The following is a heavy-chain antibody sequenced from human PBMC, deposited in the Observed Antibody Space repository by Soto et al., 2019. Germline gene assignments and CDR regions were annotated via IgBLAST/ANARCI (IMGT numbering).Heavy chain of an antibody. CDR2: INDDGSST. CDR1: GFTFNNYV. CDR3: TRDVQFQSFDS. D-gene: IGHD4-4*01. J-gene: IGHJ4*02. Sequence: EVQLVESGGGLVQPGGSLRLSCAASGFTFNNYVMHWVRQAPGKGLVWVSRINDDGSSTRYADSVKGRFTMSRDNAQNTVHLQRNSLRAEDTGVYYCTRDVQFQSFDSWGQGTLVTVSS. V-gene: IGHV3-74*01.